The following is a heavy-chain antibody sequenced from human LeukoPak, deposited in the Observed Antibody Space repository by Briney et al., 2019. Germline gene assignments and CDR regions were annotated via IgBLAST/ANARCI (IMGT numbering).Heavy chain of an antibody. CDR2: IYYSGST. D-gene: IGHD2-21*01. J-gene: IGHJ3*02. Sequence: SETLSLTCTVSGGSISSSSYYWGWIRQPPGKGLEWIGSIYYSGSTYYNPSLKSRVTISVDTSKNQFSLKLSSVTAADTAVYYCARRPPGWSVVGYSHAFDIWGQGTMVPSLQ. CDR3: ARRPPGWSVVGYSHAFDI. CDR1: GGSISSSSYY. V-gene: IGHV4-39*01.